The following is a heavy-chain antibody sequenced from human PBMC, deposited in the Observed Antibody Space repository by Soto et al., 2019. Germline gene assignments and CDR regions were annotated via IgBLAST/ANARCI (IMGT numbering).Heavy chain of an antibody. CDR3: ARGRRELRNYYYYGMDV. CDR2: IIPIFGTA. Sequence: SVKVSCKASGGTFSSYAISWVRQAPGQGLEWMGGIIPIFGTANYAQKFQGRVTITADESTSTAYMELSSLRSEDTAVYYCARGRRELRNYYYYGMDVWGQGTTVTV. V-gene: IGHV1-69*13. CDR1: GGTFSSYA. J-gene: IGHJ6*02. D-gene: IGHD1-26*01.